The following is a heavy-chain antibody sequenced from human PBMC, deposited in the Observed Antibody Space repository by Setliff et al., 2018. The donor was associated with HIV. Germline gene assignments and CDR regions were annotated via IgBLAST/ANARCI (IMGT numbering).Heavy chain of an antibody. CDR1: GGSISSGSYF. D-gene: IGHD3-10*01. J-gene: IGHJ4*02. V-gene: IGHV4-61*02. Sequence: SETLSLTCTVSGGSISSGSYFWTWIRQPAGKGLEWIGRIYTTGSTNYNPSLKSRVTISVDTSKNQFSLKLGSVAAADTAVYYCARAGYFGSGSFYFNYWGQGTLVTVSS. CDR2: IYTTGST. CDR3: ARAGYFGSGSFYFNY.